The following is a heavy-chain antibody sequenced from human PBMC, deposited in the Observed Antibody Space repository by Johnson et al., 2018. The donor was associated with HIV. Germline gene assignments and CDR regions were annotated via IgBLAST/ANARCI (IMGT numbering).Heavy chain of an antibody. V-gene: IGHV3-33*06. CDR2: IWYDGSNE. CDR1: GFIFSSYG. J-gene: IGHJ3*01. CDR3: AKCIWGISLIDAFDV. Sequence: QVQLVESGGGVVQPGRSLRLSCAASGFIFSSYGTHWVRQAPVKGLEWVAGIWYDGSNEYYADSVKGRFSISRENSKNTLYLQMNSLRVEDTAVYYCAKCIWGISLIDAFDVWGQGTMVTVSS. D-gene: IGHD3-16*01.